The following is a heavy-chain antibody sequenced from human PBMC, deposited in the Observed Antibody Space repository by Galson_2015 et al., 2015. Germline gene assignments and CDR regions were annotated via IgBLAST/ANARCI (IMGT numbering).Heavy chain of an antibody. V-gene: IGHV5-51*03. Sequence: QSGAEVKKPGESLKISCKGSGYSFTSYSITWVRQIPGKGLEWMGIIYPGDSDSRYSPSFQGQVTISADKSISTAYLQRSSLRSEDTAVYYCARGWIAASPGMDVWGQGTMVTVSS. CDR2: IYPGDSDS. CDR3: ARGWIAASPGMDV. D-gene: IGHD6-25*01. J-gene: IGHJ6*02. CDR1: GYSFTSYS.